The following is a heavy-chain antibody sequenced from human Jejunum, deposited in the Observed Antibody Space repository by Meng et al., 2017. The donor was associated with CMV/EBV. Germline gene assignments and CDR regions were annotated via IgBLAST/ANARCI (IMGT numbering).Heavy chain of an antibody. CDR1: GGSFSSYY. CDR2: INHSGST. J-gene: IGHJ4*02. V-gene: IGHV4-34*01. CDR3: ARGGGDPIRGVLPFDY. Sequence: VPRLQLGAGLLKPSETLSLTCGVYGGSFSSYYWSWIRQPPGKGLEWIAEINHSGSTNYNPSLKSRVTISLDTSNSHFSLKLTSVTAADTAVYFCARGGGDPIRGVLPFDYWGQGTLVTVSS. D-gene: IGHD2-21*01.